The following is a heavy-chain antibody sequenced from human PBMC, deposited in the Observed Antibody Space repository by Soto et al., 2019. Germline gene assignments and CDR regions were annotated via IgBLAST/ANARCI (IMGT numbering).Heavy chain of an antibody. D-gene: IGHD3-22*01. CDR3: AIYDSSGSRGFQH. CDR1: GGSISSGGYY. V-gene: IGHV4-31*03. Sequence: QVQLQESGPGLVKPSQTLSLTCTVSGGSISSGGYYWSWIRQHPGKGLEWIGYIYYSGSTYYNPSXXXRXXISVDTSKNQFSLKLSSVTAADTAVYYCAIYDSSGSRGFQHWGQGTLVTVSS. CDR2: IYYSGST. J-gene: IGHJ1*01.